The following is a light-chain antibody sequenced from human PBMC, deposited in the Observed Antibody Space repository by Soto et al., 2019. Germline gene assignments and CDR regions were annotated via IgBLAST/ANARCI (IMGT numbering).Light chain of an antibody. CDR2: DDR. Sequence: VLTQPPSVSVAPGQTATITCGGSNIGSKSVHWYQQRPGQAPVLVVYDDRDRPSGIPDRFSGSNSGNTATLTISRVEVGDEADYHCQEWDSTLDQWIFGGGTQLTVL. CDR1: NIGSKS. V-gene: IGLV3-21*02. CDR3: QEWDSTLDQWI. J-gene: IGLJ2*01.